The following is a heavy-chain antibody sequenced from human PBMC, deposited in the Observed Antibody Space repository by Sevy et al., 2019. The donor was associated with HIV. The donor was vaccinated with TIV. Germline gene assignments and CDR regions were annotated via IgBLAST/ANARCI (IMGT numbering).Heavy chain of an antibody. CDR1: GYTFTSYD. CDR2: MNPNSGNT. Sequence: ASVKVSCKASGYTFTSYDINWVRQATGQGLEWMGWMNPNSGNTGYAQKFQGRVTMTRNTSISTAYMELSSLRSEDTDVYYCARGRGAVAGTRWFDYWGQGTLVTVSS. CDR3: ARGRGAVAGTRWFDY. D-gene: IGHD6-19*01. J-gene: IGHJ4*02. V-gene: IGHV1-8*01.